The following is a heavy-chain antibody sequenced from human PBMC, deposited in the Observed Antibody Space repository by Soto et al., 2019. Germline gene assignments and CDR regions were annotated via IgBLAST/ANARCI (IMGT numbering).Heavy chain of an antibody. CDR2: IVVGSGNT. Sequence: SVKVSCKASGFTFTSSAVQWVRQARGQRLEWIGWIVVGSGNTNYAQKFQERVTITRDMSTSTAYMELSSLRSEDTAVYYCAAEGTYYYDSSGYSRFDYWGQGTLVTVS. V-gene: IGHV1-58*01. CDR1: GFTFTSSA. CDR3: AAEGTYYYDSSGYSRFDY. D-gene: IGHD3-22*01. J-gene: IGHJ4*02.